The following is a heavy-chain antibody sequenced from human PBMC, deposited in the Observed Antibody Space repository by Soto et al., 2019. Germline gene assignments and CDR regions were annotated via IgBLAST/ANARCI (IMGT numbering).Heavy chain of an antibody. CDR1: GFTFSSYS. Sequence: EVQLVESGGGLVQPGGSLRLSCAASGFTFSSYSMNWVRQAPGKGLEWVSYISSSSSTIYYADSVKGRFTISRDNAKNSLYLQMNSLRDEDTAVYYCARDLSRITIFGVLPLTPVAFGYWGQGTLVTVSS. D-gene: IGHD3-3*01. CDR2: ISSSSSTI. J-gene: IGHJ4*02. CDR3: ARDLSRITIFGVLPLTPVAFGY. V-gene: IGHV3-48*02.